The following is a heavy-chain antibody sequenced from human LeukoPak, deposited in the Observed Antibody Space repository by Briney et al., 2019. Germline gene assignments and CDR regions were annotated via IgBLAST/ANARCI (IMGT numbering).Heavy chain of an antibody. CDR2: FHYSVGT. D-gene: IGHD4-11*01. CDR1: GGSINGFN. Sequence: SETLSLTCSVSGGSINGFNWRWIRQGPGKGLEWIGYFHYSVGTNYNPALRSRVTISGETPKIQFSLKVKSVAAADTAAYYCAGSNDYSIVRGGMDVGGQGTTVIVS. V-gene: IGHV4-59*12. CDR3: AGSNDYSIVRGGMDV. J-gene: IGHJ6*02.